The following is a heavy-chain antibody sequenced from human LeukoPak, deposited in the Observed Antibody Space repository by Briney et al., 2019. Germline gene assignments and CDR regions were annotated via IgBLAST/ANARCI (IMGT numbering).Heavy chain of an antibody. D-gene: IGHD1-26*01. V-gene: IGHV3-64*01. CDR1: GFPFSRHA. CDR3: AREAVGAAIDY. J-gene: IGHJ4*02. Sequence: GGSLRLSCAVSGFPFSRHAMHWVRQARGKGLEYVSAISSNGGSTYYANSVKGRFTISRDNSKNTLYLQMGSLRAEDMAVYYCAREAVGAAIDYWGQGTLVTVSS. CDR2: ISSNGGST.